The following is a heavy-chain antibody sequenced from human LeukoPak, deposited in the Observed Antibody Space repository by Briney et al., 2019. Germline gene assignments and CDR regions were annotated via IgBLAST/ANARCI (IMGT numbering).Heavy chain of an antibody. V-gene: IGHV1-69*04. CDR2: IIPILGIA. D-gene: IGHD3-3*01. CDR3: ARDEGYDFWSGRGAYYYYYMDV. Sequence: ASVKVSCKASGGTFSSYTISWVRQAPGQGLEWMGRIIPILGIANYVQKFQGRVTITADKSTSTAYMELSSLRSEDTAVYYCARDEGYDFWSGRGAYYYYYMDVWGKGTTVTVSS. J-gene: IGHJ6*03. CDR1: GGTFSSYT.